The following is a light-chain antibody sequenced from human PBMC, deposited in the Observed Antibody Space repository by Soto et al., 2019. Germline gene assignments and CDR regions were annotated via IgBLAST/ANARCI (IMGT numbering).Light chain of an antibody. CDR1: SSNIGAGYD. CDR2: GNS. CDR3: QSYDSSLSGSGV. Sequence: QSVLTQPPSVSGAPAQRVTISCTGSSSNIGAGYDVHWYQQLPGTAPKLLIYGNSNRPSGVPDRFSGSKSGTSASLAITGLQAEDEADYYCQSYDSSLSGSGVFGTGTKSPS. J-gene: IGLJ1*01. V-gene: IGLV1-40*01.